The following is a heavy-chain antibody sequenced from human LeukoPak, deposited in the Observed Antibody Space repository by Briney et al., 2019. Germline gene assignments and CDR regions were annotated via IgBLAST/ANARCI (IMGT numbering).Heavy chain of an antibody. Sequence: GGSLRLSCAASGFTVSSTYMSWVRQAPGKGLEWVSVIYKDGKIYYIDSVKGRITISRDTSKNTLYLQMNSLRVEDTAVYYCASRHCSGGDCYFAGADPFDHWGQGTLVTVSS. CDR3: ASRHCSGGDCYFAGADPFDH. V-gene: IGHV3-53*01. J-gene: IGHJ4*02. CDR1: GFTVSSTY. CDR2: IYKDGKI. D-gene: IGHD2-21*01.